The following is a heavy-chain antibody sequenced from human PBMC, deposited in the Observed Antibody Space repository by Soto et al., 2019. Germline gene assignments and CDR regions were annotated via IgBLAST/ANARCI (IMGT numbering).Heavy chain of an antibody. Sequence: QVQLQEPGPGLVKPSRTLSLTCTVSGGSISSGGTGSYWTWIRQLPGKGLEWIGYIYYTGNTYYNPSLKSRPTISIDTSENQFSLKLTSVTAADTAVYFCASGHDAYKVRYWGQGTLVTVSS. CDR2: IYYTGNT. V-gene: IGHV4-31*03. CDR1: GGSISSGGTGSY. J-gene: IGHJ4*02. D-gene: IGHD1-1*01. CDR3: ASGHDAYKVRY.